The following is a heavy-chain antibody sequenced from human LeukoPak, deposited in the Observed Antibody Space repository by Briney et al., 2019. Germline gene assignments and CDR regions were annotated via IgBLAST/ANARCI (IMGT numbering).Heavy chain of an antibody. CDR3: ARGDYYDSSGLIDY. CDR1: GYTFTSYD. CDR2: ISAYNGNT. V-gene: IGHV1-18*01. J-gene: IGHJ4*02. Sequence: ASVKVPCKASGYTFTSYDINWVRQAPGQGLEWMGWISAYNGNTNYAQKLQGRVTMTTDTSTSTAYMELRSLRSDDTAVYYCARGDYYDSSGLIDYWGQGTLVTVSS. D-gene: IGHD3-22*01.